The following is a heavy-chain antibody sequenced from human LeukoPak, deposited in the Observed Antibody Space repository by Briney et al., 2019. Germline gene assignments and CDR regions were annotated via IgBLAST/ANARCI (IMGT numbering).Heavy chain of an antibody. CDR1: GGSISSGDYY. J-gene: IGHJ4*02. CDR3: AREISMVRGVTKRHFDY. CDR2: IYYSGST. V-gene: IGHV4-30-4*01. D-gene: IGHD3-10*01. Sequence: PSQTLSLTCTVSGGSISSGDYYWSWIRQPPGEGLEWIGYIYYSGSTYYNPSLKSRVTISVDTSKNQFSLKLSSVTAADTAVYYCAREISMVRGVTKRHFDYWGQGTLVTVSS.